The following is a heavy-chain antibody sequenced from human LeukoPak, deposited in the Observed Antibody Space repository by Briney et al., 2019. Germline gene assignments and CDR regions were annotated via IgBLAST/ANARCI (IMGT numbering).Heavy chain of an antibody. CDR3: AKNGDRGAYCTGGTCYPYFYYYMDV. V-gene: IGHV3-30*18. J-gene: IGHJ6*03. CDR1: GFSFSHYG. CDR2: LSYDGDNT. D-gene: IGHD2-15*01. Sequence: GGSLRLSCAASGFSFSHYGMHWVRQAPGKGLEWVAVLSYDGDNTYYADSVKGRFTISRDNSKNTLYLQINSLRAEDTAIYYCAKNGDRGAYCTGGTCYPYFYYYMDVWGKGTTVTISS.